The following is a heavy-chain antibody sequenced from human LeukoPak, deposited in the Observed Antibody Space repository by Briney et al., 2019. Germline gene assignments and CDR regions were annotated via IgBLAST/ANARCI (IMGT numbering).Heavy chain of an antibody. V-gene: IGHV1-46*01. J-gene: IGHJ5*02. CDR2: INPSGGSA. CDR1: GYTFTSYY. CDR3: ARATQSWFDP. Sequence: GASVKVSCKASGYTFTSYYLHWVRQAPGQGLEWIGIINPSGGSASYAQKFQGRVTMTSDTSTSTVYLELSSLRSGDTAVYYCARATQSWFDPWGQGTLVTVSS.